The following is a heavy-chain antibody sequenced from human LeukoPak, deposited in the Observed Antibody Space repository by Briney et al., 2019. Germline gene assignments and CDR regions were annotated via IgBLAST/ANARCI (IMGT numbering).Heavy chain of an antibody. CDR2: IIPIFGTA. Sequence: GASVKVSCKASGGTFSSYAISWVRQAPGQGLERMGGIIPIFGTANYAQKFQGRVTITADKSTSTAYMELSSLRSEDTAVYYCARKVPNDSSGYYYRGQFDPWGQGTLVTVSS. J-gene: IGHJ5*02. V-gene: IGHV1-69*06. CDR3: ARKVPNDSSGYYYRGQFDP. CDR1: GGTFSSYA. D-gene: IGHD3-22*01.